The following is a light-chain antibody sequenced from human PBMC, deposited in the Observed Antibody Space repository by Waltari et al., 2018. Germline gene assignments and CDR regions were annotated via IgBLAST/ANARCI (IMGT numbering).Light chain of an antibody. CDR3: SSYTSSSTWV. CDR2: DVS. CDR1: GSDVGGYNY. V-gene: IGLV2-14*01. J-gene: IGLJ3*02. Sequence: QSALTQPASVSGSPGPSITLPCTGTGSDVGGYNYVPWYQQHPGKAPKLMIYDVSKRPSGVSNRFSGSKSGNTASLTISGLQAEDEADYYCSSYTSSSTWVFGGGTKLTVL.